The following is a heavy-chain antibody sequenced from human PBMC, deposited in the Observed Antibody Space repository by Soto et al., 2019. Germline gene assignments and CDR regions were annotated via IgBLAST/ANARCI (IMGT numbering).Heavy chain of an antibody. CDR2: ISYDGSNK. J-gene: IGHJ4*02. Sequence: VQLVESGGGLVQPGGSLRLSCAVSGFTVNNNYVTWVRQSPGKGLEWVAVISYDGSNKYYADSVKGRFTISRDNSKNTLYLQMNSLRADDTAMYYCASEQLAVLRGVLDYWGQGTLVTVSS. CDR1: GFTVNNNY. CDR3: ASEQLAVLRGVLDY. V-gene: IGHV3-30-3*01. D-gene: IGHD1-1*01.